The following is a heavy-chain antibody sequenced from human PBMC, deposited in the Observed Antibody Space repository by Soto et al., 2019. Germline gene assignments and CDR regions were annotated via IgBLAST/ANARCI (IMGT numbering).Heavy chain of an antibody. CDR1: GYTFTDLY. J-gene: IGHJ4*03. D-gene: IGHD6-13*01. CDR2: VDPNSGGT. Sequence: GSPVKVCCEPSGYTFTDLYIHWVRQAPGQGLEWMGWVDPNSGGTKPTQKFQGRLTMSRDTSPGAVYMELYSHRFDDTSVYDCARDHSGTPDDCDPGTRTTVPS. CDR3: ARDHSGTPDD. V-gene: IGHV1-2*02.